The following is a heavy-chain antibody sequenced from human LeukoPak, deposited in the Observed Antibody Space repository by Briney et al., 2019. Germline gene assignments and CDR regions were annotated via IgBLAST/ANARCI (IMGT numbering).Heavy chain of an antibody. CDR1: GFSFSSYS. J-gene: IGHJ4*02. CDR2: ISTASGYI. CDR3: VRDAGHIWYGRFDY. Sequence: GGSLRLSCAASGFSFSSYSMNWVRQAPGKGLEWVSSISTASGYIYYAASLKGRFTISRDNAKKSLSLQMNSLRAEDTAVYYCVRDAGHIWYGRFDYWGQGALVTVSS. D-gene: IGHD3-10*01. V-gene: IGHV3-21*01.